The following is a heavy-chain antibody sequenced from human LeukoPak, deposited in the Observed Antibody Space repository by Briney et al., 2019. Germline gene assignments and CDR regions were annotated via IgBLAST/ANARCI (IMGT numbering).Heavy chain of an antibody. CDR2: INSDGSST. D-gene: IGHD1-1*01. CDR3: TRTTTTADWYFDL. CDR1: GFTFSNYW. V-gene: IGHV3-74*01. Sequence: GGSLRLSCAVSGFTFSNYWMFWVRQAPGKRLVWVARINSDGSSTTYADSVEGRFTISRDNTKSMLHLQMHSLRVDDSAVYFCTRTTTTADWYFDLWGRGTLVTVSS. J-gene: IGHJ2*01.